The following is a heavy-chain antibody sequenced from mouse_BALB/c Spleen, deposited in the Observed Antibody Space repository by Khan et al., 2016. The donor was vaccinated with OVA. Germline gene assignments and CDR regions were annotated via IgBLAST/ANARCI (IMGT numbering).Heavy chain of an antibody. D-gene: IGHD1-1*01. CDR2: IWAGGST. Sequence: QVQLKDSGPGLVAPSQSLSITCTVSGFSLTSYGVHWVSQPPGKGLEWLGVIWAGGSTNFNSALLSSLSIRKDHSKSKVFLKMNSLQTDDTAMYYCAIETTVESYCYFDVWGAGTTGTVSS. CDR1: GFSLTSYG. J-gene: IGHJ1*01. CDR3: AIETTVESYCYFDV. V-gene: IGHV2-9*02.